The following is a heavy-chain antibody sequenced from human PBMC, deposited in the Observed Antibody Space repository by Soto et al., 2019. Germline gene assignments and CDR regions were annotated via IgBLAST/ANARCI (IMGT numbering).Heavy chain of an antibody. CDR2: FDPEDGET. V-gene: IGHV1-24*01. Sequence: GASVKVSCKVSGYTLTELSMHWVRQAPGKGLEWMGGFDPEDGETIYAQKFQGRVTMTEDTSTDTAYMELSSLRSEDTAVYYCATHCISTSCVSYWFDPWGQGTLVTVSS. CDR3: ATHCISTSCVSYWFDP. J-gene: IGHJ5*02. CDR1: GYTLTELS. D-gene: IGHD2-2*01.